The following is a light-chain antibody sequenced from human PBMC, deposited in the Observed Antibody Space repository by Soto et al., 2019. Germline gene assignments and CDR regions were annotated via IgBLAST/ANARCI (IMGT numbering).Light chain of an antibody. J-gene: IGKJ2*01. V-gene: IGKV1-5*01. Sequence: DIQMTPSPSTLSAYVGDRVTITCRASQNIDGWLAWYQQKPGKAPKLLIYDASSLETGVSSRFSGSGSGAEFTLTISSLQPDDFATYYCQQYNDNSFFGQGTKLEIK. CDR3: QQYNDNSF. CDR2: DAS. CDR1: QNIDGW.